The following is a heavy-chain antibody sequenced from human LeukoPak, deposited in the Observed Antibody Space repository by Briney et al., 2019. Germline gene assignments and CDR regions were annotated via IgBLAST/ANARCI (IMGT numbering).Heavy chain of an antibody. J-gene: IGHJ4*02. Sequence: AGGSLRLSCAASGFIFNSYIMNWVRQAPGKGLEWVSSISSSSTYKHYADSVKGRFTISRDNSKNTLYLEMNTLGAEDTAVYYCARAVVGKEDLDNWGQGTLVTVSS. V-gene: IGHV3-21*01. D-gene: IGHD6-19*01. CDR2: ISSSSTYK. CDR3: ARAVVGKEDLDN. CDR1: GFIFNSYI.